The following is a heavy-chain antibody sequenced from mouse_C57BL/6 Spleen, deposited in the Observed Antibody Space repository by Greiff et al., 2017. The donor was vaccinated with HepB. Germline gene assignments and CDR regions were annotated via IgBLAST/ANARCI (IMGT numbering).Heavy chain of an antibody. CDR3: TGIYGYDGYFDV. CDR2: IYPGNSDT. Sequence: EVQLQQSGTVLARPGASVKMSCKTSGYTFTSYWMHWVKQRPGQGLEWIGAIYPGNSDTSYNQKFKGKAKLTAVTSASTAYMELSSLINEDSAVYYCTGIYGYDGYFDVWGTGTTVTVSS. D-gene: IGHD2-2*01. J-gene: IGHJ1*03. V-gene: IGHV1-5*01. CDR1: GYTFTSYW.